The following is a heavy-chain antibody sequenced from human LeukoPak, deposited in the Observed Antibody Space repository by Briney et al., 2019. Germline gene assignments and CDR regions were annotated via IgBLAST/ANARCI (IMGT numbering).Heavy chain of an antibody. Sequence: GGSLRLSCAASGFTFDDYGMSWVRQAPGKGLEWVSGINWNGGSTGYADSVKGRFTISRDNAKNSLYLQMNSLRAEDTALYYCATSRYYYDSSGYPEYFQHWGQGALVTVSS. CDR2: INWNGGST. CDR1: GFTFDDYG. V-gene: IGHV3-20*04. CDR3: ATSRYYYDSSGYPEYFQH. D-gene: IGHD3-22*01. J-gene: IGHJ1*01.